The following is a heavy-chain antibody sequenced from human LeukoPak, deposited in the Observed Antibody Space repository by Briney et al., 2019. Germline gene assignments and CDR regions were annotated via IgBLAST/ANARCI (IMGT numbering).Heavy chain of an antibody. D-gene: IGHD3-10*01. CDR2: MYPGDSDT. V-gene: IGHV5-51*01. J-gene: IGHJ4*02. CDR3: AASTYGSGSYVAFDS. CDR1: GYSFTNYW. Sequence: GESLKISCKGSGYSFTNYWIGWVRQMPGKGLEWMGIMYPGDSDTRYSPSFQGQITISADKSISTTYLQWSSLKASDAAIYYRAASTYGSGSYVAFDSWGQGTLVSVSS.